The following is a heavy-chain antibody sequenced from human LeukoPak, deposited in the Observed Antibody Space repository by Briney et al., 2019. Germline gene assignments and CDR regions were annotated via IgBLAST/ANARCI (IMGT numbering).Heavy chain of an antibody. Sequence: SETLSLTCTVSGGSISSGSYYWSWIRQPAGKGLEWIGRIYASGSTNYNPSLKSRVTISVDTSKNQFSLKLSSVTAADTAMYFCARATIRYCSSTSCYEDYWGQGTLVTVSS. J-gene: IGHJ4*02. CDR2: IYASGST. CDR3: ARATIRYCSSTSCYEDY. CDR1: GGSISSGSYY. V-gene: IGHV4-61*02. D-gene: IGHD2-2*01.